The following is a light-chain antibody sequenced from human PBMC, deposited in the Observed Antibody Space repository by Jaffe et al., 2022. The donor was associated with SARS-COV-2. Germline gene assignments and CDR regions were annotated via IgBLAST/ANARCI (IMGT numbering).Light chain of an antibody. CDR2: GAS. Sequence: EIVMTQSPATLSVSPGERATLSCRASQSVAGKLAWYQQKLGQAPRLLIHGASTRATGIPARFSGSGSGTDFTLTISSLQSEDFAVYYCQQYNSWPPLTFGGGTKVEIK. CDR1: QSVAGK. J-gene: IGKJ4*01. V-gene: IGKV3-15*01. CDR3: QQYNSWPPLT.